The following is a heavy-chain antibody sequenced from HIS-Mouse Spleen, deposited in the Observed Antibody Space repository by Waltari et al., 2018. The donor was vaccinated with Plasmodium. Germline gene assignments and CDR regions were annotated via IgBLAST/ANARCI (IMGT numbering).Heavy chain of an antibody. V-gene: IGHV3-7*01. D-gene: IGHD6-13*01. J-gene: IGHJ2*01. CDR2: IKQDGSEK. CDR3: ASSWYWYFDL. Sequence: EVQLVESGGGLVQPGGSLRLPGAAPGFTFGRYWMSWVRQAPGKGLEWVANIKQDGSEKYYVDSVKGRFTISRDNAKNSLYLQMNSLRAEDTAVYYCASSWYWYFDLWGRGTLVTVSS. CDR1: GFTFGRYW.